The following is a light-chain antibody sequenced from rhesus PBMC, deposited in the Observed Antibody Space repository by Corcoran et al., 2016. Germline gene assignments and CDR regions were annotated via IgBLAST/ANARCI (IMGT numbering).Light chain of an antibody. J-gene: IGKJ1*01. CDR1: QGITXD. CDR2: KAS. V-gene: IGKV1-25*01. Sequence: DIXXTQSPSSLSASXGDRVTITCRASQGITXDLAWYQQKPGETPKLLIYKASSLQSGIPCRFSGSGSGTDFTLTSSSLQSEDFAXYYCXXYXXXPWXXGQGXXXEX. CDR3: XXYXXXPWX.